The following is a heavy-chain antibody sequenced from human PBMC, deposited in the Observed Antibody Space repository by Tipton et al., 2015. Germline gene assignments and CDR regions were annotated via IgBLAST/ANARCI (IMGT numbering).Heavy chain of an antibody. CDR3: ARDILNDFCSGWPEEY. CDR2: ITGSGARS. CDR1: GFTFNSYD. V-gene: IGHV3-23*01. J-gene: IGHJ4*02. D-gene: IGHD3-3*01. Sequence: SLRLSCAASGFTFNSYDMGWVRQAPGKGLEWVSSITGSGARSYYADSVKGRFTISRDNAKNSLYLQMNSLRAEDTAVYYCARDILNDFCSGWPEEYWGQGTLVTVSS.